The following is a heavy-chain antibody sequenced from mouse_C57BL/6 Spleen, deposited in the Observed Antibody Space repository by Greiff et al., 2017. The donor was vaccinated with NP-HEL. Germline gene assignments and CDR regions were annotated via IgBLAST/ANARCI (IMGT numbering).Heavy chain of an antibody. J-gene: IGHJ3*01. CDR1: GYTFTSYW. CDR3: ARSGTTVVAPFAY. V-gene: IGHV1-53*01. CDR2: INPSNGGT. D-gene: IGHD1-1*01. Sequence: QVKLQQPGTELVKPGASVKLSCKASGYTFTSYWMHWVKQRPGQGLEWIGNINPSNGGTNYNEKFKSKATLTVDKSSSTAYMQLSSLTSEDSAVYYCARSGTTVVAPFAYWGQGTLVTVSA.